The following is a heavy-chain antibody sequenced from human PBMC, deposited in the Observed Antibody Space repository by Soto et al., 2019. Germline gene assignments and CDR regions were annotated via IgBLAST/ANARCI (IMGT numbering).Heavy chain of an antibody. J-gene: IGHJ5*02. V-gene: IGHV4-31*11. D-gene: IGHD3-22*01. CDR2: IHYSGRT. Sequence: QVQLQESGPGLVKPSQTLSLTCAVSGGSITSGAYYWTWIRQHPGKGLEWIAYIHYSGRTYYNPSLKGRVTISVDTSNNQFSLKLSSVTAADTAVYYCARYYFDSSGYSNWFDHWGQGTLVTVSS. CDR1: GGSITSGAYY. CDR3: ARYYFDSSGYSNWFDH.